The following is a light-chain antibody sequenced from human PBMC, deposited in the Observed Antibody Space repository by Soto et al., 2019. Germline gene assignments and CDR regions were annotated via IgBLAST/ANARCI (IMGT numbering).Light chain of an antibody. CDR3: QQRSNRPLFA. Sequence: EIVLTQSPATLSLSPGERATLSCRASQSVSSYLAWYQQKPGQAPRLLIYDASNRATGIPARFSGSGSGTDFTLYISSRESEEFAVYYCQQRSNRPLFALGHGNKVDIK. CDR1: QSVSSY. V-gene: IGKV3-11*01. J-gene: IGKJ3*01. CDR2: DAS.